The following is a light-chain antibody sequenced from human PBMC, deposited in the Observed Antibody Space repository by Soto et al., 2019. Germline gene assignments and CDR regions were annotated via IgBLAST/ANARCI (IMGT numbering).Light chain of an antibody. CDR3: YCAADNNP. Sequence: SYELTQPSSVSVSPGQTARITCSGDVLAKKYARWFRQKPGQAPVLVIYKDSERPSGIPERFSGSSSGTTVTLTISGAQVEDEADYYCYCAADNNPFGGGTKVTVL. V-gene: IGLV3-27*01. CDR2: KDS. J-gene: IGLJ2*01. CDR1: VLAKKY.